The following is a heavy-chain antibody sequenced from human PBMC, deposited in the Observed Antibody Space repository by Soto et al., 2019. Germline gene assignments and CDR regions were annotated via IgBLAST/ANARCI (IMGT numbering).Heavy chain of an antibody. CDR1: GFTFSGSA. V-gene: IGHV3-73*02. Sequence: EVQLVESGGGLVQPGGSLKLSCAASGFTFSGSAMHWVRQASGKGLEWVGRIRSKANSYATAYAASVKGRFTISRDDSKNTAYLQMNSLKTEDTAVYYCTTMKHPLGPRDFDYWGQGTLVTVSS. J-gene: IGHJ4*02. CDR3: TTMKHPLGPRDFDY. CDR2: IRSKANSYAT.